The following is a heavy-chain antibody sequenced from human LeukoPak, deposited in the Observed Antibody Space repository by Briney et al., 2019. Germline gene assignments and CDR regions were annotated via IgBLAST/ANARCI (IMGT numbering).Heavy chain of an antibody. V-gene: IGHV1-46*01. CDR2: INPSGGST. CDR3: ARDRTSIAAAGPYYYYYMDV. Sequence: ASVKVSCKASGYTFTSYYMHWVRQAPGQGLEWMGIINPSGGSTSYAQKFQGRVTMTRDMSTSTVYMELSSLRSEDTAVYYCARDRTSIAAAGPYYYYYMDVWGKGTTVTVSS. J-gene: IGHJ6*03. D-gene: IGHD6-13*01. CDR1: GYTFTSYY.